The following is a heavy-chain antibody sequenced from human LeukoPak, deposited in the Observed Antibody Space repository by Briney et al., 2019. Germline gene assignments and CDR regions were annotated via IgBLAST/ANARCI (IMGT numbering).Heavy chain of an antibody. CDR3: ARDYSGWSRDY. J-gene: IGHJ4*02. CDR1: GFTFSAFA. CDR2: ISTDSHYI. D-gene: IGHD6-19*01. V-gene: IGHV3-21*01. Sequence: GGSLRLSCAASGFTFSAFAMNWVRLPPGKGLEWVSSISTDSHYIYYADSVKGRFSTSRDNAKNALYLQVDSLRAEDTAVYFCARDYSGWSRDYWGQGTLVTVSS.